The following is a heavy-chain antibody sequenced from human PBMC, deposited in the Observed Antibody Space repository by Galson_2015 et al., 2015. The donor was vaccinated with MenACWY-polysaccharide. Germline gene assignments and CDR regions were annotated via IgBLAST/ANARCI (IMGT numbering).Heavy chain of an antibody. CDR3: AREPTCSGSFGWSAP. CDR1: GFTFSHFW. J-gene: IGHJ5*02. Sequence: SLRLSCAASGFTFSHFWMSWVRQAPGKELEWVASIKQDGSEKYLVDSVMGRFTISRDNAENSLFLQMNSLRAEDTAVYYCAREPTCSGSFGWSAPSGHGTLVTVAS. D-gene: IGHD1-26*01. V-gene: IGHV3-7*01. CDR2: IKQDGSEK.